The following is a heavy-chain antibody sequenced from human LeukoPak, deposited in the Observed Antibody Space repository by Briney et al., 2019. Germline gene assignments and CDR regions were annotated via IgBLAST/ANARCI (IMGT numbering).Heavy chain of an antibody. CDR3: ANDQVKLTLMVVVTKLRKGCLDY. V-gene: IGHV3-23*01. J-gene: IGHJ4*02. Sequence: GGSLRLSCAASGFTFSSYAMSWVRQAPGKGLEWVSDISGSGGSTYYADSVKGRFTISRDNSKNTLYLQMNSLRAEDTAVYYCANDQVKLTLMVVVTKLRKGCLDYWGQGTLVTVSS. CDR1: GFTFSSYA. CDR2: ISGSGGST. D-gene: IGHD3-22*01.